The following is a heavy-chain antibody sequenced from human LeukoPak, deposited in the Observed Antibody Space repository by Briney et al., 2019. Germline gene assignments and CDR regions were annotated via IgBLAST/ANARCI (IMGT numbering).Heavy chain of an antibody. Sequence: GGSLRLSCVGSGFTFSNFWMHWVRQAPGRGLEWVANIKQDGSERYYVDSVKGRFTITRDNAKNSLSLQMNSLRVEDTAVYYCVRAIAAAASYWGQGTLVTVSS. CDR1: GFTFSNFW. CDR2: IKQDGSER. CDR3: VRAIAAAASY. V-gene: IGHV3-7*01. D-gene: IGHD6-13*01. J-gene: IGHJ4*02.